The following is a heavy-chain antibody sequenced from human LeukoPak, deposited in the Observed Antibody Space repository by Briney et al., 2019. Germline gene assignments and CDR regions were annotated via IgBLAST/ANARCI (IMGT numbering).Heavy chain of an antibody. V-gene: IGHV1-69*05. D-gene: IGHD3-22*01. J-gene: IGHJ4*02. Sequence: SVKVSCKASGGTFSSYAISWVRQAPGQGLEWMGRIIPIFGTANYAQKFQGRVTITTDESTSTAYMELSSMRSEDTAVYYCARAANYYDSSGYYLYWGQGTLVTVSS. CDR3: ARAANYYDSSGYYLY. CDR2: IIPIFGTA. CDR1: GGTFSSYA.